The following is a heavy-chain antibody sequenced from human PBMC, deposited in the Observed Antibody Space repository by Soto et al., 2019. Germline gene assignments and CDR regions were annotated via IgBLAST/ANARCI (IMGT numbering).Heavy chain of an antibody. Sequence: SLRLSCAASGFTFDDYAMHWVRQAPGKGLEWVPGISWNSGSIGYADSVKGRFTISRDNAKNSLYLQMNSLRAEDTALYYCAKATRLGEFLDIWGQGTMVTVSS. D-gene: IGHD3-16*01. J-gene: IGHJ3*02. V-gene: IGHV3-9*01. CDR1: GFTFDDYA. CDR3: AKATRLGEFLDI. CDR2: ISWNSGSI.